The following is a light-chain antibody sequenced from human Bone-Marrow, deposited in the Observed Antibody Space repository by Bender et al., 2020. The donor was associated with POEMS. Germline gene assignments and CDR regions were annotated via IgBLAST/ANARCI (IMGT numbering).Light chain of an antibody. V-gene: IGLV2-11*01. CDR2: DVS. Sequence: QSALTQPRSVSGSPGQSVTISCTGTSSDVAGYNYVSWYQQYPGKAPKLMIYDVSKRPSGVPDRFSGSKSGTSASLAITGLQAEDEGDYYCQSYDNSLGGWVFGGGTKLTVL. CDR1: SSDVAGYNY. J-gene: IGLJ3*02. CDR3: QSYDNSLGGWV.